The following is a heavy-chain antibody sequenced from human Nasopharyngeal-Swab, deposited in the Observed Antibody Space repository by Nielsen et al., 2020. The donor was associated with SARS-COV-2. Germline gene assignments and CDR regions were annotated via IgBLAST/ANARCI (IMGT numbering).Heavy chain of an antibody. V-gene: IGHV3-9*01. Sequence: GGSLRLSCTASGFTFDHYAMNWVRQAPGKGLEWVSGINWNSGSPGYADSVKGRFTNSRDNAKNTLYLQMNSLRPEDTALYYCAKDMGNYYGSTRMDVWGQGTTVTVSS. CDR1: GFTFDHYA. CDR3: AKDMGNYYGSTRMDV. J-gene: IGHJ6*02. CDR2: INWNSGSP. D-gene: IGHD3-10*01.